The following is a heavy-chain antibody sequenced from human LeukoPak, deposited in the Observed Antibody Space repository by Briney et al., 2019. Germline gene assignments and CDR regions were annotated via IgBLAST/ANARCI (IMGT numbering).Heavy chain of an antibody. CDR2: ISDSGGRT. V-gene: IGHV3-23*01. CDR3: AKRRVVIRVILVGFHKEAYYFDS. D-gene: IGHD3-22*01. J-gene: IGHJ4*02. Sequence: GGSLRLSCAVSGITLSNYGMTWVRQAPGKGLEWVAGISDSGGRTTYAASVKGRVTISRDNPKNTLYLQMNSLSAEDTAVYFCAKRRVVIRVILVGFHKEAYYFDSWGQGALVTVSS. CDR1: GITLSNYG.